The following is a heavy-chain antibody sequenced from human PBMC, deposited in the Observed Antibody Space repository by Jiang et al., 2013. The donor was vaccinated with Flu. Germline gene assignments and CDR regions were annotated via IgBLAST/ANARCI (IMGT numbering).Heavy chain of an antibody. CDR3: ARFPEGIAANRRYFEL. D-gene: IGHD6-13*01. Sequence: KPTQTLTLTCTLSGFSLSTSGMCVSWIRQPPGKALEWLARIDWDDDKYYSRSLRTRLTISKDTSKNQVVLTMTNMDPVDTATYYCARFPEGIAANRRYFELWGRGTLVTVSS. CDR1: GFSLSTSGMC. J-gene: IGHJ2*01. CDR2: IDWDDDK. V-gene: IGHV2-70*11.